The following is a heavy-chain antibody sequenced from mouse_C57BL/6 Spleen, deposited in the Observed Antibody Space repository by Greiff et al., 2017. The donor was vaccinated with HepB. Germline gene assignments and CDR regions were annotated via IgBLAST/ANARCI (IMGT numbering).Heavy chain of an antibody. J-gene: IGHJ2*01. CDR1: GYTFTSYW. D-gene: IGHD2-5*01. Sequence: QVQLQQPGAELVRPGTSVKLSCKASGYTFTSYWMHWVKQRPGQGLEWIGVIDPSDSYTNYNQKFKGKATLTVDTSSSTAYMQLSSLTSEDSAVYYCERPTIVTTGFDYWGQGTTLTVSS. CDR3: ERPTIVTTGFDY. CDR2: IDPSDSYT. V-gene: IGHV1-59*01.